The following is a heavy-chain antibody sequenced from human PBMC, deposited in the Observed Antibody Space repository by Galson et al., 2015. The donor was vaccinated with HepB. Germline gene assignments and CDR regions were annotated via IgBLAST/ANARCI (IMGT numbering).Heavy chain of an antibody. Sequence: SVKVSCKASGYTFTGYYMHWVRQAPGQGLEWMGWINPNSGGTNYAQKFQGWVTMTRDTSISTAYMELSRLRSDDTAVYYCARGVLKAAAGPRGGWDYYGMDVWGQGTTVTVSS. CDR3: ARGVLKAAAGPRGGWDYYGMDV. J-gene: IGHJ6*02. D-gene: IGHD6-13*01. V-gene: IGHV1-2*04. CDR1: GYTFTGYY. CDR2: INPNSGGT.